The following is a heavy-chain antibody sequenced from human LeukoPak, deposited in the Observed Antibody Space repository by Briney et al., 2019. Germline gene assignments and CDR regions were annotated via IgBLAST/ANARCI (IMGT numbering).Heavy chain of an antibody. CDR2: IYHSGST. CDR1: GYSISSGYY. CDR3: ARGREWNDCSSTSCYPVPYGMDV. Sequence: SETLSLTCTVSGYSISSGYYWGWIRQPPGKGLEWIGSIYHSGSTYYNPSLKSRVTISVDTSKNQLSLKLSSVTAADTAVYYCARGREWNDCSSTSCYPVPYGMDVWGQGTTVTVSS. D-gene: IGHD2-2*01. V-gene: IGHV4-38-2*02. J-gene: IGHJ6*02.